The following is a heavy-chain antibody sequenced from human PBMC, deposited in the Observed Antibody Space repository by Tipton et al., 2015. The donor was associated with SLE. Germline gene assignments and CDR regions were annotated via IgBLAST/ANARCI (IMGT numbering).Heavy chain of an antibody. D-gene: IGHD6-13*01. CDR2: IYYTGSS. CDR3: ARSAGYGSNWAHFDY. J-gene: IGHJ4*02. CDR1: GGYISSRY. Sequence: LRLSCTVFGGYISSRYWSWIRQPPGKGLEWIGYIYYTGSSTHNPSLKSRVAISVDQSRNQFSLKLSSVTAADTAVYYWARSAGYGSNWAHFDYWGQGTLVTVSS. V-gene: IGHV4-59*11.